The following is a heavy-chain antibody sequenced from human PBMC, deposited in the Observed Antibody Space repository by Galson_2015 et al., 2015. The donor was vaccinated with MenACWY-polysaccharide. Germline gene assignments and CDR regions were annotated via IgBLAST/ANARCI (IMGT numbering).Heavy chain of an antibody. V-gene: IGHV1-2*02. D-gene: IGHD3-10*01. Sequence: SVKVSCKASGYTFTGYYVHWVRQAPGQGLEWMGWIHPISGGTNYAQKFQGRVTMTRDTSISTAYMELSSLRSDDTAVYYCARISGVPPASYWGQGTRVTVSS. CDR3: ARISGVPPASY. J-gene: IGHJ4*02. CDR2: IHPISGGT. CDR1: GYTFTGYY.